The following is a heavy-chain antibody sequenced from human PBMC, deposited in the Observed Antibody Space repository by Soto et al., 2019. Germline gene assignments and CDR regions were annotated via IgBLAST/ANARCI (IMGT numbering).Heavy chain of an antibody. CDR1: GYSFTSYD. CDR2: ISAYNGNT. CDR3: AREYGSGSRFDY. V-gene: IGHV1-18*01. J-gene: IGHJ4*02. D-gene: IGHD3-10*01. Sequence: QVQLAQSGAEVKKPGASVKVSFKASGYSFTSYDISWVREAPGQGLEWMGWISAYNGNTNYAQKLQGRVTMTTDTSTSTAYMELRSLRSDDTAVYYCAREYGSGSRFDYWGQGTLVTVSS.